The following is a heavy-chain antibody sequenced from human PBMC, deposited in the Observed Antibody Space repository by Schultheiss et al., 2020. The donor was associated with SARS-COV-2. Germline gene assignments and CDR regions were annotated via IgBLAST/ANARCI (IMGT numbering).Heavy chain of an antibody. CDR3: ARDRGIAARPWGWFDP. Sequence: SETLSLTCTVSGGSISSYYWSWIRQPAGKGLEWIGSIYYSGSTYYNPSLKSRVTISVDTSKNQFSLKLSSVTAADTAVYYCARDRGIAARPWGWFDPWGQGTLVTVSS. J-gene: IGHJ5*02. V-gene: IGHV4-4*07. D-gene: IGHD6-6*01. CDR2: IYYSGST. CDR1: GGSISSYY.